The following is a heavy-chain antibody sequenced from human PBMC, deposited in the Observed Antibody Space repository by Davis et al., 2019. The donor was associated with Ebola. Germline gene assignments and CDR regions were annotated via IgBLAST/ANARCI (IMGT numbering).Heavy chain of an antibody. V-gene: IGHV4-39*01. CDR1: GGSISSSSYY. CDR2: IYYSGST. J-gene: IGHJ3*02. Sequence: SETLSLTCTVSGGSISSSSYYWGWIRQPPGKGLEWIGSIYYSGSTYYNPSLKSRVTISVDTSKNQFSLKLSSVTAADTALYYCARHPPWNYRAFDIWGQGKMVTVSS. D-gene: IGHD1-7*01. CDR3: ARHPPWNYRAFDI.